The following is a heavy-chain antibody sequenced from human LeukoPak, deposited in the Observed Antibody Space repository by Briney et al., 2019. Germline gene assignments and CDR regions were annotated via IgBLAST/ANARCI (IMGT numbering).Heavy chain of an antibody. CDR1: GFTFSDYG. V-gene: IGHV3-23*01. Sequence: PGGSLRLSCAASGFTFSDYGMSWVRQAPGKGLDWVSGISDSGVYTKHADSVKSRFSVSRDNSKNTLYVQMNSLTADDTAMYYCVKDIRRGDNFGYDQFAYWGQGTLVSVSS. CDR2: ISDSGVYT. D-gene: IGHD5-18*01. CDR3: VKDIRRGDNFGYDQFAY. J-gene: IGHJ4*02.